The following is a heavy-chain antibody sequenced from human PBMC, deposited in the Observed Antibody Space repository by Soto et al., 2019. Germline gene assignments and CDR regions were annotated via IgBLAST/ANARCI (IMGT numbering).Heavy chain of an antibody. V-gene: IGHV3-74*01. D-gene: IGHD1-1*01. CDR2: INDYGTTI. CDR3: ARGGLEHFNY. CDR1: GFTLGNYW. Sequence: EVQLVESGGGLVQSGGSLRLSCAASGFTLGNYWMHWVRQAPGKGLVWVSRINDYGTTINYAESVEGRFISSRDDAKSEVYLQMNTLRAEDSAGYYCARGGLEHFNYWGQGALVTVSS. J-gene: IGHJ4*02.